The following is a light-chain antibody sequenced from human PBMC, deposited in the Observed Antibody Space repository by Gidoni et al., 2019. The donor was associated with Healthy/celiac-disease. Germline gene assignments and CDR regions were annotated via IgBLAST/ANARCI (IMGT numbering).Light chain of an antibody. V-gene: IGKV3-20*01. CDR3: QQYGSTPVT. CDR1: QSVSSSY. CDR2: GAS. Sequence: EIVLTPSPVTLSLSTGERATLSCRASQSVSSSYLAWYQQKPGQAPSLLIYGASSRATGLPDRFSGSGSGTDFTLTISRLEPEDVAVYYCQQYGSTPVTFGGGTKVEIK. J-gene: IGKJ4*01.